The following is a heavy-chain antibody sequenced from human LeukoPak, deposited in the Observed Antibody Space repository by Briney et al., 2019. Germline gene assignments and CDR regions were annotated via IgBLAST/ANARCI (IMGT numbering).Heavy chain of an antibody. J-gene: IGHJ3*02. V-gene: IGHV3-73*01. CDR2: IRSKANSYAT. CDR3: TRRIRQWLVRSADDAFDI. CDR1: GFTFSGSA. Sequence: GGSLRLSCAASGFTFSGSAMHWVRQASGKGLEWVGRIRSKANSYATAYAASVKGRFTISRDDSKNTAYLQMNSLKTEDTAVYYCTRRIRQWLVRSADDAFDIWGQGTMVTVSS. D-gene: IGHD6-19*01.